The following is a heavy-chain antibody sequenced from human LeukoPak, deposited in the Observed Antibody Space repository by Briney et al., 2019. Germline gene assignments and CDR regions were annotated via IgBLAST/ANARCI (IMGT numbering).Heavy chain of an antibody. CDR1: GDSVSSNSAA. D-gene: IGHD1-1*01. Sequence: SQTLSLTCAISGDSVSSNSAAWNWIRQSPSRGLEWLGRTYYRSKWYNDYAVSVKSRITINPDTSKNQFSLQLNSVTPEDTAVYYCARDTFWGSAVQLEREYFDYWGQGTLVTVSS. J-gene: IGHJ4*02. V-gene: IGHV6-1*01. CDR3: ARDTFWGSAVQLEREYFDY. CDR2: TYYRSKWYN.